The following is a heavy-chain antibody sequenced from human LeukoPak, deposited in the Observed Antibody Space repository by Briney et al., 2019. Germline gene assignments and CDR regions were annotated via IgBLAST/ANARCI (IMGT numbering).Heavy chain of an antibody. CDR3: ARSKVGATRSFDY. CDR2: IYYSGST. CDR1: GGSISSSSYY. Sequence: SETLSLNCTVSGGSISSSSYYWGWIRQPPGKGLEWIGSIYYSGSTYYNPSLKSRVTISVDTSKNQFSLKLSSVTAADTAVYYCARSKVGATRSFDYWGQGTLVTVSS. V-gene: IGHV4-39*01. J-gene: IGHJ4*02. D-gene: IGHD1-26*01.